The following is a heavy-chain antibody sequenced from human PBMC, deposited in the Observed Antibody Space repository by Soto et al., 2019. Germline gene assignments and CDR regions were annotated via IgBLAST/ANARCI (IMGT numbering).Heavy chain of an antibody. V-gene: IGHV1-69*01. J-gene: IGHJ6*02. Sequence: QVQLVQSGAEVKKPGSSVKVSCKASGGTFSSYAISWVRQAPGQGLEWMGGIIPIFGTANYAQKFQGRVTITADESTSTAYMELSSLRSEDTAVYYCARAVLGYCSSTSCYRNYYYYDMDVWGQGTTVTVSS. CDR2: IIPIFGTA. CDR3: ARAVLGYCSSTSCYRNYYYYDMDV. CDR1: GGTFSSYA. D-gene: IGHD2-2*02.